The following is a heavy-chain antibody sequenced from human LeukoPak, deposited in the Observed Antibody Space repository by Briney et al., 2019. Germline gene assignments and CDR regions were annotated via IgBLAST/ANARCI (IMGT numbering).Heavy chain of an antibody. CDR3: ARTTEGGYSYGYFYYYYMDV. J-gene: IGHJ6*03. Sequence: NPSETLSLTCTVSGGSISSYYWSWIRQPPGKGLEWIGYIYYSGGTNYKSSLKSRVTISVDTSKNQFSLKLRSVTAADTAVYYCARTTEGGYSYGYFYYYYMDVWGKGTTVTISS. CDR1: GGSISSYY. CDR2: IYYSGGT. V-gene: IGHV4-59*01. D-gene: IGHD5-18*01.